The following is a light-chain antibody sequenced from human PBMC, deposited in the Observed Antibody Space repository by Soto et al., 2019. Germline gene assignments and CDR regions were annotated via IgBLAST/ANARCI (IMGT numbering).Light chain of an antibody. V-gene: IGKV3-20*01. Sequence: EIVLTQSPGTLSLSPGERATLSCRASQSVRSNDLAWYQQNPGQAPRLLIYAASRRATGIPDRFSGSGSGTDFTLSIRRLDPEDFAVYYCQQYDTSPWTFVQATKVAIK. J-gene: IGKJ1*01. CDR2: AAS. CDR1: QSVRSND. CDR3: QQYDTSPWT.